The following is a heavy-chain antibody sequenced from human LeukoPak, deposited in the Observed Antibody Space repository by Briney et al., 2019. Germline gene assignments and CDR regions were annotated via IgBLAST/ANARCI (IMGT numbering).Heavy chain of an antibody. CDR1: GYTFTGYY. CDR2: INPNSGGT. CDR3: AREDGVWGSYRYFDY. V-gene: IGHV1-2*06. J-gene: IGHJ4*02. Sequence: GASVKVSCKASGYTFTGYYMHWVRQAPGQGLEWMGRINPNSGGTNYAQKFQGRVTMTRDTSISTAYMELSRLRSDDTAVYYCAREDGVWGSYRYFDYWGQGTLVTVSS. D-gene: IGHD3-16*02.